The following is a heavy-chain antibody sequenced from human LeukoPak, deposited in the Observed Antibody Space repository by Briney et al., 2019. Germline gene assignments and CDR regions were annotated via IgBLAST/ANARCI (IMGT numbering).Heavy chain of an antibody. Sequence: SETLSLTCSVSGGSVGSNDWSWVRQPPGKGLESIGYISYSGDTKYNPSLRSRLIMSVDTSKNQCSLMLTSVTAADTAVYYCARGSGWYPHWGQGTLVTVSS. CDR1: GGSVGSND. D-gene: IGHD6-19*01. J-gene: IGHJ1*01. V-gene: IGHV4-59*02. CDR3: ARGSGWYPH. CDR2: ISYSGDT.